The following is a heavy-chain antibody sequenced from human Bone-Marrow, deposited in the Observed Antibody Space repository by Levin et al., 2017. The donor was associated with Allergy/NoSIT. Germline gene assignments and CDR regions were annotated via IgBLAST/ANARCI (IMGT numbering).Heavy chain of an antibody. CDR2: VYHSETT. CDR3: AKFSPRSPQLLYGVWDY. Sequence: RASETLSLTCAVSGASVSAYYWTWVRQSAAKGLEWIGRVYHSETTNINPSLESRVTISIDKSKNYVSLRLSSVTAADTAVYFCAKFSPRSPQLLYGVWDYWGQGILVIVSS. CDR1: GASVSAYY. V-gene: IGHV4-4*07. D-gene: IGHD3-10*02. J-gene: IGHJ4*02.